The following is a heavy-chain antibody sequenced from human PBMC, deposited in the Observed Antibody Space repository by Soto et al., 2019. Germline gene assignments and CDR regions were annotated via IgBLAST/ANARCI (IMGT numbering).Heavy chain of an antibody. CDR3: ARVMVVVQDQTHYYYYGMDV. CDR1: GFTFSSYS. D-gene: IGHD2-2*01. Sequence: GGSLRLSCAASGFTFSSYSMNWVRQAPGKGLEWVSSISSSSSYIYYADSVKGRFTISRDNAKNSLYLQMNSLRAEDTAVYYCARVMVVVQDQTHYYYYGMDVWGQGTTVTVSS. CDR2: ISSSSSYI. V-gene: IGHV3-21*01. J-gene: IGHJ6*02.